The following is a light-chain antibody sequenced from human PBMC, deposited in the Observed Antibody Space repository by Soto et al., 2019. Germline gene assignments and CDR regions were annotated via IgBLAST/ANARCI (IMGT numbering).Light chain of an antibody. J-gene: IGKJ2*01. V-gene: IGKV3-20*01. Sequence: ESMLTQSPGTLSLSPGESATLSCRASQSVSTRYLAWYQQKPGQAPRLLIYGASIRAAGIPDRFSGSGSGTDFTLTISRLEPEDFAVYYCHLFGSSPLAFTFGQGTKLEI. CDR2: GAS. CDR1: QSVSTRY. CDR3: HLFGSSPLAFT.